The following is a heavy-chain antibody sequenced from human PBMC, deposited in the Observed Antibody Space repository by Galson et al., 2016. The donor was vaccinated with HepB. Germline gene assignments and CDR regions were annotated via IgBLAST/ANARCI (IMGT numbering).Heavy chain of an antibody. CDR2: IDPSDSDT. CDR1: GYNFITYW. J-gene: IGHJ4*02. V-gene: IGHV5-10-1*01. CDR3: AIRLYSSGSFDY. D-gene: IGHD6-19*01. Sequence: QSGAEVKKPGESLRISCLGSGYNFITYWISWVRQMPGKGLEWMGSIDPSDSDTNYSPSFQRHVTISTDRSISTAYLQWSSLKASDTAIYYCAIRLYSSGSFDYWGQGTLVTVSS.